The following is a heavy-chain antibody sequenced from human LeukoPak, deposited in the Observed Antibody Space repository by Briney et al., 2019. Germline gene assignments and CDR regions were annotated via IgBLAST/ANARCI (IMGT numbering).Heavy chain of an antibody. V-gene: IGHV4-4*07. CDR3: AGGGPGWGLWYFDL. Sequence: SETLSLTCTVSGGSISSYYWSWIRQPAGKGLEWIGRIYTSGSTNYNPSLKSRVTMSVDTSKNQFSLKLSSVTAADTAVYYCAGGGPGWGLWYFDLWGRGTLVTVSS. CDR2: IYTSGST. J-gene: IGHJ2*01. D-gene: IGHD7-27*01. CDR1: GGSISSYY.